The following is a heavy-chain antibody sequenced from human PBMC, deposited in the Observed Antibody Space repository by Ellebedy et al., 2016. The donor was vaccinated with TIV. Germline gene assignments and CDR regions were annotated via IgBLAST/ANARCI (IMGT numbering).Heavy chain of an antibody. V-gene: IGHV1-69*10. CDR1: GDTFSSYA. CDR3: ARVGNYYGGNPSYYFDY. D-gene: IGHD4-23*01. Sequence: AASVKVSCKASGDTFSSYAVSWVRQAPGQGLEWMGGIIPILGKANYAQKFQGRVTITADESTSTAYMELSSLRSEDTAVYYCARVGNYYGGNPSYYFDYWGQGTLVTVSS. J-gene: IGHJ4*02. CDR2: IIPILGKA.